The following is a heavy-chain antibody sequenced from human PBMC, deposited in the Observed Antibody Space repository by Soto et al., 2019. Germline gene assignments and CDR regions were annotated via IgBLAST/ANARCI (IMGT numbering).Heavy chain of an antibody. Sequence: ASVKVSCKTSGYTFSNYGITWVRQAPGQPLEWLGWISLYSDGTSYAQKFRGRVSMTTDTSTSTAYMELRSPRSDDTAVYYCARVVPGAEAWFGPWGQGTLVTVS. CDR2: ISLYSDGT. CDR1: GYTFSNYG. V-gene: IGHV1-18*01. J-gene: IGHJ5*02. CDR3: ARVVPGAEAWFGP.